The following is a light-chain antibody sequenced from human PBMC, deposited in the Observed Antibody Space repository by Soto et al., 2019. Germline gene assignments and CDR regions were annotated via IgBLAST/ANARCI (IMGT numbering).Light chain of an antibody. CDR2: DTS. CDR1: QTLSNSF. V-gene: IGKV3-20*01. CDR3: QQYGTSEII. J-gene: IGKJ5*01. Sequence: EIALTQSPGTLSLSPGERATLSCRASQTLSNSFIAWYQHKPGQAPRLLVYDTSTRATGIPDGYSGSGSGTDFTLTISRLEPEDFAVFFCQQYGTSEIIFGQGTRLEIK.